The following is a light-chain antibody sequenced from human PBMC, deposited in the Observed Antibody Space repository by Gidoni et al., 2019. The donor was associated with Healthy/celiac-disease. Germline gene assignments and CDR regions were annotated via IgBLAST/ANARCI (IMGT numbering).Light chain of an antibody. J-gene: IGKJ2*01. V-gene: IGKV1-5*01. CDR2: DAS. Sequence: DIQMTQSPSTLSASVGDRVTITCRASQSNSSWLAWYQQKPGKAPKLLIKDASRLESGVPSRVIGSGSGTEFTLTISSLQPDDFATYYCQQYNSYSPTFGQGTKLEIK. CDR1: QSNSSW. CDR3: QQYNSYSPT.